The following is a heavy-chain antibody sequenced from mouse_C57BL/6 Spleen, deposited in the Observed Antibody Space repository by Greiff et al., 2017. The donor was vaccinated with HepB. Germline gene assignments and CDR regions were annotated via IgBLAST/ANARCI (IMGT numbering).Heavy chain of an antibody. J-gene: IGHJ3*01. CDR3: TRGYYGSRTGFAY. CDR2: IYPGNSDT. D-gene: IGHD1-1*01. CDR1: GYTFTSYW. V-gene: IGHV1-5*01. Sequence: VHVKQSGTVLARPGASVKMSCKTSGYTFTSYWMHWVKQRPGQGLEWIGAIYPGNSDTSYNQKFKGKAKLTAVTSASTAYMELSSLTNEDSAVYYCTRGYYGSRTGFAYWGQGTLVTVSA.